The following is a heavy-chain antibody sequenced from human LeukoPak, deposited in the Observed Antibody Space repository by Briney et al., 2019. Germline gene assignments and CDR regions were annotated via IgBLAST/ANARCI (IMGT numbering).Heavy chain of an antibody. CDR1: VGTFIIYA. D-gene: IGHD2-21*02. CDR2: IIPIFGTA. CDR3: ARDDSPTKKYYFDY. J-gene: IGHJ4*02. Sequence: SVKVSCKASVGTFIIYAISWVRQAPGQGGEGMGGIIPIFGTANYSQKFQGRVTITADQSTSTAYMELSSLRSEDTAVYYCARDDSPTKKYYFDYWGQGTLVTVSS. V-gene: IGHV1-69*13.